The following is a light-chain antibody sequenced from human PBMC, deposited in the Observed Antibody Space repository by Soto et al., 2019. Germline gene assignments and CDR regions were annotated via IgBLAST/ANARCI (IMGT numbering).Light chain of an antibody. CDR3: CSYSSSSTFYV. CDR2: QVT. CDR1: SSDVGGYYY. V-gene: IGLV2-14*01. Sequence: SVRTQPASVSGSPGQSIAISCTGTSSDVGGYYYVSWYQHHPGKAPKLIIYQVTSRPSGVSNRFSASKSGNTASLTISALQAEDEALYYCCSYSSSSTFYVFGTGTKVTVL. J-gene: IGLJ1*01.